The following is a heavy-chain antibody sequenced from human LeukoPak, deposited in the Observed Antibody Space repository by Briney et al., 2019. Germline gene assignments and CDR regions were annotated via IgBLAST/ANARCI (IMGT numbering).Heavy chain of an antibody. V-gene: IGHV1-69*13. CDR2: VIPIFGTA. CDR3: ARDRGRVVPAAINYYYYGMDV. J-gene: IGHJ6*02. D-gene: IGHD2-2*02. Sequence: SVKVSCKASVGIFSRYAIRCVRQAPGQGLAWMGGVIPIFGTANYAQKFQGRVTITADESTSTAYMELSSLRSEDTAVYYCARDRGRVVPAAINYYYYGMDVWGQGTTVTVSS. CDR1: VGIFSRYA.